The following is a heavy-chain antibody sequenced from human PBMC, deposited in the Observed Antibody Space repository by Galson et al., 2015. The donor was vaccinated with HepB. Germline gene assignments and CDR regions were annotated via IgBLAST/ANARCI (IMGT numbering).Heavy chain of an antibody. CDR3: ARDPRTAYYYYGMDV. J-gene: IGHJ6*02. CDR2: ISRSTLDI. CDR1: GFTFISYS. Sequence: SLRLSCAASGFTFISYSMNWVRQAPGKGLECVSYISRSTLDIYYADSVKGRFTISRDNAKNSLYLQMNSLRAEDTAIYYCARDPRTAYYYYGMDVWGQGTTVTVSS. V-gene: IGHV3-48*01. D-gene: IGHD2-2*01.